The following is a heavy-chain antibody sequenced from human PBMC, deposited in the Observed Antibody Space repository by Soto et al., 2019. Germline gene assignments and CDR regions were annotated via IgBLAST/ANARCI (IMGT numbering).Heavy chain of an antibody. CDR3: VPLYYDSSGYGTEYFQH. V-gene: IGHV1-69*12. CDR1: GGTFSSYA. J-gene: IGHJ1*01. Sequence: QVQLVQSGAEVKKPGSSVKVSCKASGGTFSSYAISWVRQAPGQGLEWMGGIIPIFGTANYAQKFPGRVTITADESTRTAYMELSSLRSEDTAVYYCVPLYYDSSGYGTEYFQHWGQGTLVTVSS. D-gene: IGHD3-22*01. CDR2: IIPIFGTA.